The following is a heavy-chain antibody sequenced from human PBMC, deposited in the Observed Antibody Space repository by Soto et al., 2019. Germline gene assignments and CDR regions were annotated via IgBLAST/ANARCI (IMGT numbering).Heavy chain of an antibody. J-gene: IGHJ5*01. Sequence: SETLSLTCSVSGDSISTVDYFWAWIRQPPGQALEYIGYIYKSAATYYNPSFESRVAISLDTSKSQFSLNVTSVTAADTAVYFCARGRYCLTGRCFPNWFDSWGQGTLVTVSS. V-gene: IGHV4-30-4*01. CDR3: ARGRYCLTGRCFPNWFDS. D-gene: IGHD2-15*01. CDR1: GDSISTVDYF. CDR2: IYKSAAT.